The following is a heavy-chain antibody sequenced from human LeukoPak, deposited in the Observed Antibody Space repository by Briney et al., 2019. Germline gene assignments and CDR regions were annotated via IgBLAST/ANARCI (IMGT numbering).Heavy chain of an antibody. J-gene: IGHJ5*02. D-gene: IGHD3-10*01. V-gene: IGHV1-46*01. CDR1: GYTFTGYY. CDR2: INPSGGST. CDR3: AGETYYYGSGSLRSHWFDP. Sequence: ASVKVSCKASGYTFTGYYMHWVRQAPGQGLEWMGWINPSGGSTSYAQKFQGRVTMTRDMSTSTVYMELSSLRSEDTAVYYCAGETYYYGSGSLRSHWFDPWGQGTLVTVSS.